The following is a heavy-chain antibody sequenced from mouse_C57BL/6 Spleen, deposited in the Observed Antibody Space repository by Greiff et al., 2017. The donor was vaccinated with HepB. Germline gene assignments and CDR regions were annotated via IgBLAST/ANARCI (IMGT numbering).Heavy chain of an antibody. D-gene: IGHD4-1*01. CDR3: ASGDWADY. Sequence: VQLQQPGAELVMPGASVKLSCKASGYTFTSYWMHWVKQRTEQGLEWIGRIDPEDGETKYAPKFQGKATITADTSSNTAYLQLSSLTSEDTAVYYCASGDWADYWGQGTTLTVSS. CDR1: GYTFTSYW. V-gene: IGHV14-2*01. CDR2: IDPEDGET. J-gene: IGHJ2*01.